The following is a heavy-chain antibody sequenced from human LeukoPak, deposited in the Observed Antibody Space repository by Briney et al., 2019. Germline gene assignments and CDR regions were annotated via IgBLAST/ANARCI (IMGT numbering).Heavy chain of an antibody. CDR2: FTGRNYGGTT. V-gene: IGHV3-49*04. J-gene: IGHJ4*02. D-gene: IGHD4-17*01. CDR3: TRWTTVTTFEY. CDR1: GFTFGDYA. Sequence: PGGSLRLSCPASGFTFGDYAMSWVRPAPGKGLEWVGSFTGRNYGGTTEYAASVRGRFTISIDDSKSIAYLQINSLTTEDTGAYYCTRWTTVTTFEYWGQGTLVAVSS.